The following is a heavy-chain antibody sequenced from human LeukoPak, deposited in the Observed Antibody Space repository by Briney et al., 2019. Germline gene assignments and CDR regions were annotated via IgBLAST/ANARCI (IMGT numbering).Heavy chain of an antibody. CDR1: GYTFTGYY. CDR3: ARVSHYDYVWGSYRYYYYYYGMDV. J-gene: IGHJ6*02. V-gene: IGHV1-2*06. CDR2: INPNSGGT. D-gene: IGHD3-16*02. Sequence: ASVKVSCKASGYTFTGYYMHWVRQAPGQGLEWMGRINPNSGGTNYAQKFQGRVTITADESTSTAYMELSSLRSEDTAVYYCARVSHYDYVWGSYRYYYYYYGMDVWGQGTTVTVSS.